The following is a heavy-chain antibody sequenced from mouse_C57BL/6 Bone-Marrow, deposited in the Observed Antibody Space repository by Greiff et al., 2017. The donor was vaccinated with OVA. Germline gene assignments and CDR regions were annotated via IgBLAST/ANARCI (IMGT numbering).Heavy chain of an antibody. D-gene: IGHD1-1*01. CDR2: IHPNSGST. J-gene: IGHJ3*01. CDR1: GYTFTSYW. CDR3: ARLTTVVDPGFAY. Sequence: QVQLQQSGAELVKPGASVKLSCKASGYTFTSYWMHWVKQRPGQGLEWIGMIHPNSGSTNYNEKFKSKATLTVDKSSSTAYMQLSSLTSEDSAVYYCARLTTVVDPGFAYWGQGTLVTVSA. V-gene: IGHV1-64*01.